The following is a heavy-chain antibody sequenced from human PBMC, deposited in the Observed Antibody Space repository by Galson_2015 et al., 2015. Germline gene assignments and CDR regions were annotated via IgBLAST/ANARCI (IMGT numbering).Heavy chain of an antibody. D-gene: IGHD2/OR15-2a*01. J-gene: IGHJ3*02. V-gene: IGHV3-74*01. Sequence: SLRLSCAASGFTFRNYWMHWVRQAPGKGPVWVSRISSDGSSTSYADSVKGRFTISRDNAKSTLSLQMNRLRVEDTAVYYCARNFYDAFDMWGPGTMVTVSS. CDR1: GFTFRNYW. CDR3: ARNFYDAFDM. CDR2: ISSDGSST.